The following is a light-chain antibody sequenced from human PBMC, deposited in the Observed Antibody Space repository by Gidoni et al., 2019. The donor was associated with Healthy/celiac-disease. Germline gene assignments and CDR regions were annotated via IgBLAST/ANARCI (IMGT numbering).Light chain of an antibody. CDR2: KDS. CDR3: QSADSSGTRV. CDR1: ALPKQY. Sequence: SSELTQPPSVSVSPGQTARITCPGDALPKQYAYWYQQKPGQAPVLVIYKDSERPSAIPERFSGSSSGTTVTLTISGVQAEDEADYYCQSADSSGTRVFGGGTKLTVL. J-gene: IGLJ3*02. V-gene: IGLV3-25*02.